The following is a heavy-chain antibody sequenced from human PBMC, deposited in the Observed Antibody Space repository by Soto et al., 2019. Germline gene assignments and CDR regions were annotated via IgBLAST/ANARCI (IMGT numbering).Heavy chain of an antibody. D-gene: IGHD6-19*01. CDR1: GFTFSDYG. CDR2: IWYDGSNE. J-gene: IGHJ3*02. Sequence: QVQLVESGGGVVQPGRSLRLSCAASGFTFSDYGMHWVRQAPGKGLEWVAVIWYDGSNEYYADSVKGRFTVSRGSSKNIVYLQMSSLRAEETAVYYCARTHKGIAVGAFDIWGQGTMVTVSS. V-gene: IGHV3-33*01. CDR3: ARTHKGIAVGAFDI.